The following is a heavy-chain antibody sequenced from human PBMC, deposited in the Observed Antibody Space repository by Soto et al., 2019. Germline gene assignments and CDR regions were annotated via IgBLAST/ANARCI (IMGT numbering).Heavy chain of an antibody. CDR3: GRRCNRRNCYGMDV. CDR1: GFTFKNYW. Sequence: EVQLVESGGGLIQPGESLRLSCEGSGFTFKNYWMHWVRQVPGKGLVWVSRINSDGSNTRYADSVKGRFTVSRDNAKNTLFLQMNSLRAADTAVYFCGRRCNRRNCYGMDVWGQGATVTVSS. D-gene: IGHD3-16*02. CDR2: INSDGSNT. V-gene: IGHV3-74*01. J-gene: IGHJ6*02.